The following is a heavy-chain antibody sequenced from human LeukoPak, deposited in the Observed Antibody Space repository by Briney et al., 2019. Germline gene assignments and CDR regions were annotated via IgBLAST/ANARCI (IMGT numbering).Heavy chain of an antibody. J-gene: IGHJ4*02. Sequence: SETLSLTCTVSGGSISRYYWSWIRQPPGKGLEWIGSIYYSGSTYYNPSLKSRVTISVDTSKNQFSLKLSSVTAADTAVYYCARHYYYDSSGKFDYWGQGTLVTVSS. V-gene: IGHV4-59*05. CDR2: IYYSGST. CDR1: GGSISRYY. CDR3: ARHYYYDSSGKFDY. D-gene: IGHD3-22*01.